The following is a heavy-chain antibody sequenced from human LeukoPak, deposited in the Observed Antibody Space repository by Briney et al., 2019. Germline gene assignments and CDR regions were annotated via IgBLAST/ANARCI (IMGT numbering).Heavy chain of an antibody. D-gene: IGHD3-10*01. V-gene: IGHV1-2*02. CDR2: INPNSGGT. Sequence: ASVKVSCKASGYTFTGYYMHWVRQAPGQGLEWMGWINPNSGGTDYAQKFQGRVTMTRDTSISTAYMELSRLRSDDTAVYYCARDRATMVRGGRYYYMDVWGKGTTVTISS. J-gene: IGHJ6*03. CDR1: GYTFTGYY. CDR3: ARDRATMVRGGRYYYMDV.